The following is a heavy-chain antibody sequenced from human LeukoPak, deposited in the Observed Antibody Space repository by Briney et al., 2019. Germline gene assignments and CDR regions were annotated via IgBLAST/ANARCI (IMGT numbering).Heavy chain of an antibody. Sequence: GGSLRLSCAASGFTVSSHYMTWVRQAPGKGLEWVSVLYSGGNTVYADSVKGRFTSSRDNSKNTVSLQMNGLRAEDTALYYCARGGGSYNWNSNFDYWGQGTLVSVSS. V-gene: IGHV3-66*02. D-gene: IGHD1-7*01. CDR2: LYSGGNT. CDR3: ARGGGSYNWNSNFDY. CDR1: GFTVSSHY. J-gene: IGHJ4*02.